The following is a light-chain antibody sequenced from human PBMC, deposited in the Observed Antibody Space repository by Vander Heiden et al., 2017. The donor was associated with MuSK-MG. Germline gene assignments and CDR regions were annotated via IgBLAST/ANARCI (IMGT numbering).Light chain of an antibody. CDR2: WAS. CDR3: QQYYNTPLT. Sequence: DLVMTQSPDSLAVSLGERATINCKSSQSVLYRANNKNYLAWYQQKPGQPPKLLIYWASTRESGVPDRFSGSGSGTDFTLTISSLQAEDVAVYYCQQYYNTPLTFGGGTKVEIK. CDR1: QSVLYRANNKNY. J-gene: IGKJ4*01. V-gene: IGKV4-1*01.